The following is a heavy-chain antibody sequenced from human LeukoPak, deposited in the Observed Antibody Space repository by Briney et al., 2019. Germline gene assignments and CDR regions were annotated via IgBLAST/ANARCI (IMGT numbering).Heavy chain of an antibody. V-gene: IGHV4-59*01. CDR1: GGSLSTYF. D-gene: IGHD2-15*01. CDR2: IYYSGST. J-gene: IGHJ4*02. CDR3: AVEYCSGGSCFIDY. Sequence: PSETLSLTCTVSGGSLSTYFWNWFRQPPGKGLEWIGYIYYSGSTNYSPSLKSRITISVDTSKNQFSLTLSSVTAADTAVYYCAVEYCSGGSCFIDYWGQGTLVTVSS.